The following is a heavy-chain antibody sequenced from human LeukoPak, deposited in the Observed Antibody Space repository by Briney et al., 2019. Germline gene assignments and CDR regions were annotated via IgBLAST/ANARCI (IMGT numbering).Heavy chain of an antibody. CDR2: ISWDGGST. D-gene: IGHD3/OR15-3a*01. Sequence: GGSLRLSCAASGFTFDDYAMHWVRQAPGKGLEWVSLISWDGGSTYYADSVKGRFTISRDNSKNSLYLQMNSLRAEDTALYYCAKDGGPGFLDTYYFDYWGQGTLVTVSS. CDR3: AKDGGPGFLDTYYFDY. CDR1: GFTFDDYA. V-gene: IGHV3-43D*03. J-gene: IGHJ4*02.